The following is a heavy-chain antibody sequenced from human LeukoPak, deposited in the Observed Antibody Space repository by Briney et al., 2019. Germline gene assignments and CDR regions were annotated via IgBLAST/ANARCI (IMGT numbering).Heavy chain of an antibody. CDR1: GFTCSSYA. CDR3: AKRRVPAAIRGYYFDY. CDR2: ISGSGGST. V-gene: IGHV3-23*01. J-gene: IGHJ4*02. Sequence: GGSLRLSCAASGFTCSSYAMSWLRQAPGKGLEWVSAISGSGGSTYYADSVKGRFTISRDNSKNTLYLQMNRLRAEDTAVYYCAKRRVPAAIRGYYFDYWGKGTLVTVSS. D-gene: IGHD2-2*02.